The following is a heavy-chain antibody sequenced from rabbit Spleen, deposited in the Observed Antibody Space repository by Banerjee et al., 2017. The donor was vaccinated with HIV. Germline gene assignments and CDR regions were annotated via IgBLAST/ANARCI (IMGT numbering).Heavy chain of an antibody. D-gene: IGHD5-1*01. CDR2: IDPVFGAT. J-gene: IGHJ4*01. CDR1: GFDFSNYG. Sequence: EQLKETGGGLVQPGGSLTLSCKASGFDFSNYGVSWVRQAPGKGLEWIGYIDPVFGATYYASWAKGRFIMSRTSSTKVTLQMTSLTAADTATYFCARDLVAVIGWNFSLWGPGTLVTVS. V-gene: IGHV1S39*01. CDR3: ARDLVAVIGWNFSL.